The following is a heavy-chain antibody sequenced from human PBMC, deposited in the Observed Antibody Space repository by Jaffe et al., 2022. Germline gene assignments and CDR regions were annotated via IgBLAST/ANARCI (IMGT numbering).Heavy chain of an antibody. Sequence: QLQLQESGPGLVKPSETLSLTCTVSGGSISSSSYYWGWIRQPPGKGLEWIGSIYYSGSTYYNPSLKSRVTISVDTSKNQFSLKLSSVTAADTAVYYCARFTVMGFRSFDYWGQGTLVTVSS. CDR3: ARFTVMGFRSFDY. V-gene: IGHV4-39*01. CDR1: GGSISSSSYY. CDR2: IYYSGST. D-gene: IGHD2-8*01. J-gene: IGHJ4*02.